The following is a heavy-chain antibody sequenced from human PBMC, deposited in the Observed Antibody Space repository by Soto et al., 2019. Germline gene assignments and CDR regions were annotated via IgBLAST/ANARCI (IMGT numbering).Heavy chain of an antibody. CDR2: IKSKVDGGTT. CDR1: GFTFRSAW. J-gene: IGHJ4*02. V-gene: IGHV3-15*01. CDR3: TSVVPGQGSGEFDF. D-gene: IGHD3-10*01. Sequence: EVQLVESGGGLVKPEESLRLSCAASGFTFRSAWMSWVRQAPGKGLEWASRIKSKVDGGTTDYPASVKGRFTISRDDSQNTVYQQMDSLKHEDTAVYYCTSVVPGQGSGEFDFWGQGTLVTVSS.